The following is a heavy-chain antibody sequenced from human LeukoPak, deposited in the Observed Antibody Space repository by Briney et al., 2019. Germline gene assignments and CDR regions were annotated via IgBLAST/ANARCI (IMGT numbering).Heavy chain of an antibody. J-gene: IGHJ4*02. V-gene: IGHV4-4*02. CDR2: IYHSGST. CDR3: ARDDPSYYGSGSYLAY. Sequence: PSETLSLTCAVSGGSISSSNWWSWVRQPPGKGREWIGEIYHSGSTNYNPSLKRRVTISVDKSKHQFSLKLSSVTAADTAVYYCARDDPSYYGSGSYLAYRGQGTLVTVSS. D-gene: IGHD3-10*01. CDR1: GGSISSSNW.